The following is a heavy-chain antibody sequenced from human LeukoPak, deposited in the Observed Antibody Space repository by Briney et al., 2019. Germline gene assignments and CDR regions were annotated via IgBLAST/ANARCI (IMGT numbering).Heavy chain of an antibody. V-gene: IGHV4-4*07. CDR2: IYTSGST. CDR3: ARDSGQQLVLSYYYYYMDV. CDR1: GGSISSYY. J-gene: IGHJ6*03. D-gene: IGHD6-13*01. Sequence: SETLSLTCTVSGGSISSYYWSWIRQPAGKGLEWIGRIYTSGSTNYNPSLKSRVTMSVDTSKNQFSLKLSSVTAADTAVYYCARDSGQQLVLSYYYYYMDVWGKGTTVTVSS.